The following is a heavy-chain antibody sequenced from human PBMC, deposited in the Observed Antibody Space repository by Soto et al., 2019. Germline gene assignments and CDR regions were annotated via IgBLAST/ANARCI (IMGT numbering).Heavy chain of an antibody. D-gene: IGHD6-6*01. V-gene: IGHV3-23*01. CDR2: ISGSGGST. Sequence: GGSLRLSCAACGFTFSRYAMSWVRQAPGKGLEWVSGISGSGGSTYYADSVKGRFTFSRDNSKNTLYRQMNSLRAEVTAVYYCAKLVDFDYWGQGTLVTVSS. CDR1: GFTFSRYA. CDR3: AKLVDFDY. J-gene: IGHJ4*02.